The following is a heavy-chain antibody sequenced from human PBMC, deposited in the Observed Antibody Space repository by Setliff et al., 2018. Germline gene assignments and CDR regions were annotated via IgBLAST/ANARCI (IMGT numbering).Heavy chain of an antibody. CDR3: ARERQGGFLEWSPFDS. CDR1: GGFIYDHY. CDR2: VYSDGET. V-gene: IGHV4-4*07. J-gene: IGHJ4*02. Sequence: LSLTCTVSGGFIYDHYWTWIRQPAGKGLQWIGRVYSDGETDYSPSLKSRVTISVDKSNNQFSLNLKSMTAADTALYFCARERQGGFLEWSPFDSWGQGILVTVS. D-gene: IGHD3-3*01.